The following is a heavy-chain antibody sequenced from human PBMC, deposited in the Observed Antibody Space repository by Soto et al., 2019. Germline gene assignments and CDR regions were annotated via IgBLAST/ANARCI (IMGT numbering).Heavy chain of an antibody. CDR3: ARGSTDSYPGSRIFDF. Sequence: PGGSLRLSCAASGFTFSSYAMHWVRQAPGKGLEWVAVISYDGSNKYYADSVKGRFTISRDNSKNTLYLQMTSLTAEDSAMYYCARGSTDSYPGSRIFDFWGRGTLVTVSS. J-gene: IGHJ4*02. V-gene: IGHV3-30-3*01. CDR1: GFTFSSYA. CDR2: ISYDGSNK. D-gene: IGHD3-10*01.